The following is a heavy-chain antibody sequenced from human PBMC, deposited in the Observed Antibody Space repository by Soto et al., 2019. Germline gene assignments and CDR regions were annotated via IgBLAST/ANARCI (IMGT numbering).Heavy chain of an antibody. V-gene: IGHV3-33*01. Sequence: GGSLRLSCAVSGFTFSRYGMHWVRQAPGKGLEWVTVIWFDGSQSHYADSVKGRFTISRDDSKNTLYLQMDSLRAEDTAIYYCVGSESFYLDYWGQGTLVTVPQ. CDR1: GFTFSRYG. CDR3: VGSESFYLDY. D-gene: IGHD3-10*01. CDR2: IWFDGSQS. J-gene: IGHJ4*02.